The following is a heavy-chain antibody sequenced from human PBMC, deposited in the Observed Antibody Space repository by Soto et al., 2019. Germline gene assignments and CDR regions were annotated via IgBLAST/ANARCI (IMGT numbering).Heavy chain of an antibody. D-gene: IGHD1-26*01. CDR2: INAGNSNT. CDR1: GYTFTSYA. Sequence: ASVKVSCKASGYTFTSYAVHWVRQAPGQRLEWMGWINAGNSNTKYSQKFQGRVTITRDTSARTAYMELSSLRPEDTAVYYCARSDSGSLDYVSYWGQGTLVTVSS. J-gene: IGHJ4*02. V-gene: IGHV1-3*01. CDR3: ARSDSGSLDYVSY.